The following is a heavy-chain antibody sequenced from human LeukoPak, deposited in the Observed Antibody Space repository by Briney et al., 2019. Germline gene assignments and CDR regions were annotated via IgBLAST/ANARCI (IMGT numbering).Heavy chain of an antibody. J-gene: IGHJ4*02. D-gene: IGHD2-15*01. CDR3: ARGGGTFDY. Sequence: PSETLSLTCSVSGGSFSSYYWSWIRQPPGKALEWIGYVYYNGITNYNPSLKSRVTMSIDTSRDQLSLKLNSVTAADTAVYYCARGGGTFDYWGQGTLVTVSS. CDR2: VYYNGIT. CDR1: GGSFSSYY. V-gene: IGHV4-59*01.